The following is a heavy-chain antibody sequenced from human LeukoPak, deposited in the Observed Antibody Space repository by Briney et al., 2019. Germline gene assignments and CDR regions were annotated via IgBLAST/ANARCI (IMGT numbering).Heavy chain of an antibody. D-gene: IGHD5-12*01. Sequence: PGGSLRLSCAASGFTFTRYWMSWVRQAPGKGREWVANIKQDGSEKYYVDSVRGRFTIFRDNAKNSLYLQMNSLRAEDTAVYYCARDVGSCSGYDRGRIFANYWGQGTLVTVSS. J-gene: IGHJ4*02. CDR3: ARDVGSCSGYDRGRIFANY. V-gene: IGHV3-7*03. CDR2: IKQDGSEK. CDR1: GFTFTRYW.